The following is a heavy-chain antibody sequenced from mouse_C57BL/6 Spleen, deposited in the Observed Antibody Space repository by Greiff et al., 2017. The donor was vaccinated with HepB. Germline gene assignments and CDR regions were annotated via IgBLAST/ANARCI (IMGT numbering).Heavy chain of an antibody. D-gene: IGHD4-1*01. Sequence: QVQLQQSGAELVKPGASVKLSCKASGYTFTSYWMHWVKQRPGQGLEWIGMIHPNSGSTNYNEKFKSKATLTVDKSSSTAYMQLSSLTSEDSAVYYCARFETGTGYFDVWGTGTTVTVSS. J-gene: IGHJ1*03. CDR1: GYTFTSYW. CDR3: ARFETGTGYFDV. CDR2: IHPNSGST. V-gene: IGHV1-64*01.